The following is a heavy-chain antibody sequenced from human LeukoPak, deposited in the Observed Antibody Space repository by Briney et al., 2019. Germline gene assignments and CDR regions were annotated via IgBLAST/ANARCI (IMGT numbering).Heavy chain of an antibody. CDR1: GGTSSSYA. Sequence: SVKVSCKASGGTSSSYAISWVRQAPGQGLEWMGGIIPIFGTANYAQKFQGRVTITADESTSTAYMELSSLRSEDTAVYYCARVPYCSGGSCLLRGYYFDFWGQGTLVTVSS. D-gene: IGHD2-15*01. CDR3: ARVPYCSGGSCLLRGYYFDF. CDR2: IIPIFGTA. J-gene: IGHJ4*02. V-gene: IGHV1-69*01.